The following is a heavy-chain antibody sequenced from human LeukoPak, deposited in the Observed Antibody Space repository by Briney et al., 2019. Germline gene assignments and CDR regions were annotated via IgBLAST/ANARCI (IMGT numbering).Heavy chain of an antibody. D-gene: IGHD2-2*01. Sequence: GGSLRLSCAASGFIFDDYAMHWVRQAPGKGLEWVSGLNWNGNVIGYADSVKGRFTISRDTAKNSLYLQMNSLRPEDTAFYYCARSTAVTTGSDYWGQETLVRLL. V-gene: IGHV3-9*01. J-gene: IGHJ4*02. CDR3: ARSTAVTTGSDY. CDR2: LNWNGNVI. CDR1: GFIFDDYA.